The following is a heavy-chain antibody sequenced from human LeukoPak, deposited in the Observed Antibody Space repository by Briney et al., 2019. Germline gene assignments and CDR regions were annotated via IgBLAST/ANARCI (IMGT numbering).Heavy chain of an antibody. CDR2: INPNSGGT. D-gene: IGHD3-22*01. CDR1: GYTFTGYY. CDR3: ARDNFDSSGYYGPLDY. Sequence: ASVKVSCKASGYTFTGYYMHWVRQAPGQGLEWVGWINPNSGGTNYAQKFQGRVTMTRDTSISTAYMELSRLRSDDTAVYYCARDNFDSSGYYGPLDYWGQGTLVTVSS. V-gene: IGHV1-2*02. J-gene: IGHJ4*02.